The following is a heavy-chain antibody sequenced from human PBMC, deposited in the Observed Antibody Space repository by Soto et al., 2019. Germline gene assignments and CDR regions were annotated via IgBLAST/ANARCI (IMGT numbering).Heavy chain of an antibody. CDR3: ARDGTEYYGEYYDY. CDR2: IGTRGNTK. D-gene: IGHD4-17*01. CDR1: VFTFSDYY. V-gene: IGHV3-11*01. Sequence: GGSMQLSCATSVFTFSDYYVSWIRQAPGKGLEWVSYIGTRGNTKYYADSVRGRFTISRDNAKNSLYLQMNSLRADDTAVYYCARDGTEYYGEYYDYWGQGIPVTVSS. J-gene: IGHJ4*02.